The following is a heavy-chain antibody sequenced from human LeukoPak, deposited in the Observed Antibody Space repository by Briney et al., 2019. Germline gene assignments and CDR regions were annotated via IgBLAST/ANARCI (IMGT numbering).Heavy chain of an antibody. D-gene: IGHD3-22*01. V-gene: IGHV1-24*01. CDR3: ATYGNYYDSSGPFDY. CDR2: FDPEDGET. Sequence: ASVKVSCKVSGYTLTELSMHWVRQALGKGLEWMGGFDPEDGETIYAQKFQGRVTMTEDTSTDTAYMELSSLRSEDTAVYYCATYGNYYDSSGPFDYWGQGTLVTVSS. J-gene: IGHJ4*02. CDR1: GYTLTELS.